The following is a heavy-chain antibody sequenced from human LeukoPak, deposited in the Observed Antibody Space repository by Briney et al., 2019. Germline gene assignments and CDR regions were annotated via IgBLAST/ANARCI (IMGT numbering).Heavy chain of an antibody. V-gene: IGHV4-30-2*01. CDR3: ARVDCSSTSCYSHDAFDI. CDR1: GGSISSGGYY. J-gene: IGHJ3*02. D-gene: IGHD2-2*01. CDR2: IYHSGST. Sequence: PSETLSLTCTVSGGSISSGGYYWSWIRQPPGKGLEWIGYIYHSGSTYYNPSLKSRVTISVDRSKNQFSLKLSSVTAADTAVYCCARVDCSSTSCYSHDAFDIWGQGTMVTVSS.